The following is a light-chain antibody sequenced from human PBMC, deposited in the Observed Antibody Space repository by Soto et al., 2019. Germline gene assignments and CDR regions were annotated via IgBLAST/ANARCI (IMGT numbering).Light chain of an antibody. J-gene: IGKJ2*01. Sequence: DIVLIQSPATLSLSPGERATLSCRASQRVSSYLACYQQKPRQAPTLLIYDASIMVPGIPARFSGSGSGTDFSLTISILEPQDVAVYYCQHRRNWENTLGQGTKLVIK. CDR1: QRVSSY. V-gene: IGKV3-11*01. CDR3: QHRRNWENT. CDR2: DAS.